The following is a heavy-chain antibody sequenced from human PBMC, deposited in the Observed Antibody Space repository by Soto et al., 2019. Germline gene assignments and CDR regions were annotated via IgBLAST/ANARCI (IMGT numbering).Heavy chain of an antibody. V-gene: IGHV4-59*01. Sequence: SETLSLTCTVSGGSISSYYWSWIRQPPGKGLEWIGYIYYSGSTNYNPSLKSRVTISVDTSKNQFSLKLSSVTAADTAVYYCARGDGSGNESLDYWGQGTLVTVSS. J-gene: IGHJ4*02. CDR1: GGSISSYY. D-gene: IGHD3-10*01. CDR3: ARGDGSGNESLDY. CDR2: IYYSGST.